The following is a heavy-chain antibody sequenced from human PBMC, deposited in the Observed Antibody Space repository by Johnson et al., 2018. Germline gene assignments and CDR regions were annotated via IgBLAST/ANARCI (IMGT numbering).Heavy chain of an antibody. D-gene: IGHD1-26*01. CDR1: GFTFSSYG. CDR2: IWFDGSIK. CDR3: ARGRGGRSLYYYDGMDV. Sequence: QVQLVESGGGVVQPGRSLRLSCVASGFTFSSYGMHWVRQAPGKGLAWVAVIWFDGSIKYYGDSVKGRFTISRDNSKNTLYLQVNSLRAEYTAVYYCARGRGGRSLYYYDGMDVCGQGTTVTVSS. V-gene: IGHV3-33*01. J-gene: IGHJ6*02.